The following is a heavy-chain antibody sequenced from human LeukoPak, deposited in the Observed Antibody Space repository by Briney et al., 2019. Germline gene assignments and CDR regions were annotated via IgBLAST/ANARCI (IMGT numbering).Heavy chain of an antibody. CDR2: ITNSGTTI. D-gene: IGHD2/OR15-2a*01. V-gene: IGHV3-11*01. CDR3: AKTIRIPGD. CDR1: GFTFTDYY. J-gene: IGHJ4*02. Sequence: GGSLRLSCAASGFTFTDYYMSWIRQAPGKGLEWVSYITNSGTTIYYADSVKGRFTISRDNAKNSLYLQMNSLRAEDTAVYYCAKTIRIPGDWGQGTLVTVSS.